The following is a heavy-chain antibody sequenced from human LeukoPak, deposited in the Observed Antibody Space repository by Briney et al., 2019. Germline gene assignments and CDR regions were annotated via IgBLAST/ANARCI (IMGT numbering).Heavy chain of an antibody. J-gene: IGHJ6*02. CDR2: ISAYNGNT. D-gene: IGHD2-15*01. V-gene: IGHV1-18*01. CDR1: GYTFTSYG. Sequence: ASVRVSCKASGYTFTSYGISWVRQAPGQGLEWMGWISAYNGNTNYAQKLQGRVTMTTDTSTSTAYMELRSLRSDDTAVYYCARECGGSFPYYYYGMEVWGQGTTVTVSS. CDR3: ARECGGSFPYYYYGMEV.